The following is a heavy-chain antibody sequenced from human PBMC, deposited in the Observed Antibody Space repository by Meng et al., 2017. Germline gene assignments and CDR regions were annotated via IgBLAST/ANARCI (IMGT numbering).Heavy chain of an antibody. CDR2: IYYSGST. D-gene: IGHD3-22*01. CDR3: ARDGYHYDSSGYYPPPVDAFDI. CDR1: GGPISSYY. Sequence: SETLSLTCTASGGPISSYYWSWIRQPPGKGLEWIGYIYYSGSTNYNPSLKSRVTISVDTSKNQFSLKLSSVTAADTAVYYCARDGYHYDSSGYYPPPVDAFDIWGQGTTVTVSS. V-gene: IGHV4-59*01. J-gene: IGHJ3*02.